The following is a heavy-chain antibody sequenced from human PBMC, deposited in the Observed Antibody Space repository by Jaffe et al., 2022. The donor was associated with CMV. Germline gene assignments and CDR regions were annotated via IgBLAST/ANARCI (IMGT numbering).Heavy chain of an antibody. D-gene: IGHD2-2*01. Sequence: QVQLQQWGAGLLKPSETLSLTCAVYGGSFSGYYWSWIRQPPGKGLEWIGEINHSGSTNYNPSLKSRVTISVDTSKNQFSLKLSSVTAADTAVYYCARGPSTGPRYCSSTSCRELGYWGQGTLVTVSS. CDR3: ARGPSTGPRYCSSTSCRELGY. CDR2: INHSGST. CDR1: GGSFSGYY. V-gene: IGHV4-34*01. J-gene: IGHJ4*02.